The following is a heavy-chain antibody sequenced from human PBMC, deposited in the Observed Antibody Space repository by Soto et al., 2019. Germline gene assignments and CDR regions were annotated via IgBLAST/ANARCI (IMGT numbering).Heavy chain of an antibody. CDR1: GFTFGDYA. J-gene: IGHJ5*02. D-gene: IGHD5-12*01. Sequence: GGSLRLSCTASGFTFGDYAMSWFRQAPGKGLEWVGFIRSKAYGGTTEYAASVKGRFTISRDDSKSIAYLQMNSLKTEDTAVYYCTRGGRVRWLRPLVWFDPWGQGTLVTVSS. V-gene: IGHV3-49*03. CDR3: TRGGRVRWLRPLVWFDP. CDR2: IRSKAYGGTT.